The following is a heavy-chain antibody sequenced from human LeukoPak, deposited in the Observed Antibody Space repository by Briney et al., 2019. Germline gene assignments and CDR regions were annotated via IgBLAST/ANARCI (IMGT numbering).Heavy chain of an antibody. J-gene: IGHJ6*02. CDR1: GFTFDDHA. Sequence: GGSLRLSCAASGFTFDDHAMHWVRQAPGKGLEWVSLISGDGGSTYYADSVKGRFTISRDNSKNSLYLQMNSLRTEDTALYYCAKEYYYGLYYYGMDVWGQGTTVTVSS. V-gene: IGHV3-43*02. D-gene: IGHD3-10*01. CDR3: AKEYYYGLYYYGMDV. CDR2: ISGDGGST.